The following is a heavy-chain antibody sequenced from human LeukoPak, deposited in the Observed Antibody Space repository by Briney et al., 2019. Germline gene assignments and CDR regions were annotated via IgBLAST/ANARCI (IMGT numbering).Heavy chain of an antibody. J-gene: IGHJ3*02. CDR2: ISSSSSTI. D-gene: IGHD1-26*01. Sequence: GGSLRLSCAASGFTFSSYSMNWVRQAPGKGLEWVSYISSSSSTIYYADSVKGRFTISRDNAKNSLYLQMNSLRAEDTAVYYCARDYSGSYNDAFDIWGPGTMVTVSS. CDR1: GFTFSSYS. CDR3: ARDYSGSYNDAFDI. V-gene: IGHV3-48*01.